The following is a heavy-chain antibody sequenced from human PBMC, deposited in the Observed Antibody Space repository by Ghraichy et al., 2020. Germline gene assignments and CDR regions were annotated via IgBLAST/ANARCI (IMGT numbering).Heavy chain of an antibody. J-gene: IGHJ3*02. CDR3: ARRTRRVQFDI. CDR1: GGSFSGYY. D-gene: IGHD1-1*01. CDR2: INHSGST. Sequence: SETLSLTCAVYGGSFSGYYWSWIRQPPGKGLEWIGEINHSGSTNYNPSLKSRVTISVDTSKNQFSLKLSSVTAADTAVYYCARRTRRVQFDIWGQGTMVTVSS. V-gene: IGHV4-34*01.